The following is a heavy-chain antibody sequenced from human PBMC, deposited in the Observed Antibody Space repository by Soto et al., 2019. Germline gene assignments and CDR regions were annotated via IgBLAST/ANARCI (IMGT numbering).Heavy chain of an antibody. CDR1: GGSISSYY. J-gene: IGHJ6*03. Sequence: SETLSLTCTVSGGSISSYYWSWILQPPGKGLEWIGYIYYSGSTNYNPSLKSRVTISVDTSKNQFSLKLSSVTAADTAVYYCARETYYDFWSGRESYYYMDVWGKGTTVTVSS. CDR3: ARETYYDFWSGRESYYYMDV. D-gene: IGHD3-3*01. V-gene: IGHV4-59*01. CDR2: IYYSGST.